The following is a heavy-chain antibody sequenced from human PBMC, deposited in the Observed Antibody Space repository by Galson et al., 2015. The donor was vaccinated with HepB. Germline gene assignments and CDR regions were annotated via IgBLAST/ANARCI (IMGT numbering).Heavy chain of an antibody. D-gene: IGHD3-10*01. CDR3: TTDLPLLPWFGELDCP. V-gene: IGHV3-15*01. CDR2: IKSKTDGGTT. Sequence: SLRLSCAASGFTFSNAWMSWVRQAPGKGLEWVGRIKSKTDGGTTDYAAPVKGRFTISRDDSKNTLYLQMNSLKTEDTAVYYCTTDLPLLPWFGELDCPWGQGTLVTVSS. J-gene: IGHJ5*02. CDR1: GFTFSNAW.